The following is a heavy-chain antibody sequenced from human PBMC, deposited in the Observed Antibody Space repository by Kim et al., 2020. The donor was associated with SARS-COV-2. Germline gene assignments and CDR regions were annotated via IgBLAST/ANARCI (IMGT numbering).Heavy chain of an antibody. J-gene: IGHJ4*01. CDR1: GFTFSNYE. D-gene: IGHD6-13*01. CDR3: ARGRGGATAGTLEDY. CDR2: ITSSGSTI. Sequence: GGSLRLSCTVSGFTFSNYEMNWVRQAPGKGLEWVSYITSSGSTIYYADSVKGRFTMSRDNAKNSLYLQMNSLRAEDTGVYYCARGRGGATAGTLEDYWG. V-gene: IGHV3-48*03.